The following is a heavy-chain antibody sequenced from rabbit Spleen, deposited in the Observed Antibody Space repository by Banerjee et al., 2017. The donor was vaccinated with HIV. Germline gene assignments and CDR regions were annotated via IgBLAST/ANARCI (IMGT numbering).Heavy chain of an antibody. V-gene: IGHV1S40*01. CDR2: IYTGNVKT. CDR1: GFDFSRGYD. Sequence: QQLEESGGGLVKPGASLTLTCKASGFDFSRGYDMCWVRQAPGKGLEWIGCIYTGNVKTYYARWAKGRFTISKTSSTTVTLQMTSLTVADTATYFCARDTGSGHYIDAYFDLWGPGTLVTVS. CDR3: ARDTGSGHYIDAYFDL. D-gene: IGHD1-1*01. J-gene: IGHJ4*01.